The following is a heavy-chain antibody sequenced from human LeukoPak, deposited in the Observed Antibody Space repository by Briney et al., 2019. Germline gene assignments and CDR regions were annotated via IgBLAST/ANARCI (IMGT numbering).Heavy chain of an antibody. CDR3: AREAGGFDI. D-gene: IGHD4-23*01. Sequence: PGGSLRLSCVASGFIFSNYWMHWVRQAPGKGLVWVSRINSDGSSTIYADSVKGRFTISRDNAKNTLYLQMNSLRAEDTAVYYCAREAGGFDIWGQGTMVTVSS. V-gene: IGHV3-74*01. CDR1: GFIFSNYW. CDR2: INSDGSST. J-gene: IGHJ3*02.